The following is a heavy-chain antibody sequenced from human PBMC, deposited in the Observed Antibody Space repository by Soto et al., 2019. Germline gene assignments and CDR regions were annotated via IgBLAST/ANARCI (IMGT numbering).Heavy chain of an antibody. Sequence: EVQLLESGGGLVQPGGSLRLSCAASGFTFSSYAMSWVRQAPGKGLEWVSAISGSGGSTYYADSVKGRFTISRDNSKNTLYLQMNSLRAEDTAVYYCAKEPGMWLQYPGWFDPWGQGTLVTVSS. CDR3: AKEPGMWLQYPGWFDP. CDR2: ISGSGGST. CDR1: GFTFSSYA. D-gene: IGHD4-4*01. V-gene: IGHV3-23*01. J-gene: IGHJ5*02.